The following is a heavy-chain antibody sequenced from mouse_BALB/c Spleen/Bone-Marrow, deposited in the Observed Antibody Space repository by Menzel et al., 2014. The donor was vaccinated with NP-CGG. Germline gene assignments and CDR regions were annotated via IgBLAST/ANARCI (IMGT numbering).Heavy chain of an antibody. J-gene: IGHJ4*01. Sequence: VHLVESGAELVRPGVSVKISCKGSGYTFTNNAIHWVKQSRAKSLEWIGIISTYYGDTTYNQKFKGKATMTVDKSSSTAYLKLARLTSEDSAIYYCAGSGNVRNAMDYWGQGTSVTVSS. CDR3: AGSGNVRNAMDY. CDR2: ISTYYGDT. CDR1: GYTFTNNA. V-gene: IGHV1S137*01. D-gene: IGHD1-1*01.